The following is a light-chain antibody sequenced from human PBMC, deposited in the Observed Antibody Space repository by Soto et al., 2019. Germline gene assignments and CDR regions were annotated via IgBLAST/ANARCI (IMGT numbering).Light chain of an antibody. CDR1: SSDVGGYNY. V-gene: IGLV2-14*01. CDR2: DVS. J-gene: IGLJ2*01. CDR3: NSYTSSSTLV. Sequence: QSALTQPASVSGSPGQSITISCTGTSSDVGGYNYVSWYQQHPGKAPKLMIYDVSNRPSGVSYRFSGSKSGNTASLTISGLQAEDEADYYSNSYTSSSTLVFGGGTKLTVL.